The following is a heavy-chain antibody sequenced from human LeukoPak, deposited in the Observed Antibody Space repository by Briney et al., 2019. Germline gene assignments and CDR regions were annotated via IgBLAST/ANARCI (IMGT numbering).Heavy chain of an antibody. CDR3: ARPGQLGEYTPYYFDF. D-gene: IGHD3-16*01. CDR1: GFSFTSYW. Sequence: GESLKISCKGSGFSFTSYWIGWVRQMPGKGLEYMGIIYPAASDTRYSPSFQGQVTISADKSISTAYLQWSSLKASDTAMYYCARPGQLGEYTPYYFDFWGQGTLVTVSS. J-gene: IGHJ4*02. V-gene: IGHV5-51*01. CDR2: IYPAASDT.